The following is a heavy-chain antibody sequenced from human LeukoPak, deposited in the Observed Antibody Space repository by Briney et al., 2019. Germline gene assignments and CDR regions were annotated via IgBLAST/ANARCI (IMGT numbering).Heavy chain of an antibody. D-gene: IGHD3-10*01. CDR1: GFTFSSYV. CDR2: ISYDGSNK. V-gene: IGHV3-30-3*01. Sequence: PGGSLRLSCAASGFTFSSYVMHWVRQAPGKGLEWVAVISYDGSNKYYADSVKGRFTISRDNSKNTLYLQMNSLRAEDTAVYYCASSRGAHDYWGQGTLVTVSS. J-gene: IGHJ4*02. CDR3: ASSRGAHDY.